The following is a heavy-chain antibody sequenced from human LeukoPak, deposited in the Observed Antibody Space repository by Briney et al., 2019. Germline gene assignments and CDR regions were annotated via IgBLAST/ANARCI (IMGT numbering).Heavy chain of an antibody. J-gene: IGHJ4*02. CDR1: GGSISSSSYY. D-gene: IGHD3-22*01. CDR3: AREATMIVVIVDY. V-gene: IGHV4-39*07. CDR2: IYYSGST. Sequence: PSETLSLTRTVSGGSISSSSYYWGWIRQPPGKGLEWIGSIYYSGSTYYNPSLKSRVTISVDTSKNQFSLKLSSVTAADTVVYYCAREATMIVVIVDYWGQGTLVTVSS.